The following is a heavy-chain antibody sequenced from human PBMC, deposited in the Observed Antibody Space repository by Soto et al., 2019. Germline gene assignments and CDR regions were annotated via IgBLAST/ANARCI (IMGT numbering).Heavy chain of an antibody. V-gene: IGHV3-23*01. D-gene: IGHD2-21*02. CDR1: GFTFSSYA. CDR3: ARRRGDHTGSDAFDI. J-gene: IGHJ3*02. CDR2: ISGSGGST. Sequence: GGSLRLSCAASGFTFSSYAMSWVRQAPGKGLEWVSAISGSGGSTYYADSVKGRFTISRDNSKNTLYLQMNSLRAEDTAVYYCARRRGDHTGSDAFDIWGQGTMVTVSS.